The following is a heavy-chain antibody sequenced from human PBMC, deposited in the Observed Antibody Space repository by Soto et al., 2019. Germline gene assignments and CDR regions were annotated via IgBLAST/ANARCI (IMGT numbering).Heavy chain of an antibody. CDR2: INSDGSST. V-gene: IGHV3-74*01. CDR1: GFTFSSYW. J-gene: IGHJ3*02. D-gene: IGHD3-22*01. Sequence: EVQLVESGGGLVQPGGSLRLSCAASGFTFSSYWMHWVRQAPGKGLVWVSRINSDGSSTSYADSVKGRFTISRDNAKNTLYLQMNSLRAEDTAVYYCARDPSITVIVSDDAFDIWGQGTMVTVSS. CDR3: ARDPSITVIVSDDAFDI.